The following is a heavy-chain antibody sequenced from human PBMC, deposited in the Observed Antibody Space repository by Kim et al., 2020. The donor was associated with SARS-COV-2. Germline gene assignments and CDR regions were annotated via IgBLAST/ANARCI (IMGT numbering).Heavy chain of an antibody. J-gene: IGHJ4*02. D-gene: IGHD2-2*02. CDR3: ARESCSSTSCYIVAAAGKYYFDY. CDR1: GGTFSSYA. V-gene: IGHV1-69*13. CDR2: IIPIFGTA. Sequence: SVKVSCKASGGTFSSYAISWVRQAPGQGLEWMGGIIPIFGTANYAQKFQGRVTITADESTSTAYMELSSLRSEDTAVYYCARESCSSTSCYIVAAAGKYYFDYWGQGTLVTVSS.